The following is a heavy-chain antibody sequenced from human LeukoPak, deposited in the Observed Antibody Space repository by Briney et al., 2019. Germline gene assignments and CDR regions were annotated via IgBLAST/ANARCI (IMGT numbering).Heavy chain of an antibody. D-gene: IGHD2-2*01. Sequence: SETLSFTCAVYGGSFSGYFWSWIRQPPGKGLEWIGEINHSGSTNYIPSLKSRVTISVDTSKKQFSLRLSSVTAADTAVYYCARIGYCNNTSCYDWFDPWGQGTLVTVSS. CDR1: GGSFSGYF. CDR2: INHSGST. CDR3: ARIGYCNNTSCYDWFDP. V-gene: IGHV4-34*01. J-gene: IGHJ5*02.